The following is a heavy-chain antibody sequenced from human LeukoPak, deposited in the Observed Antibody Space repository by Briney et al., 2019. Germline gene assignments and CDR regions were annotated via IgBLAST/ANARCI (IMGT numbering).Heavy chain of an antibody. D-gene: IGHD4-17*01. J-gene: IGHJ3*02. CDR2: ISHIGRT. CDR1: GDSFSSHY. V-gene: IGHV4-59*11. Sequence: SETLSLTCAVSGDSFSSHYWTWIRQSPGTGLEWIGYISHIGRTNYNPTLKSRVTISIDTSKNQFSLKLRSVTAADTAVYYCARDLVTVTKGFDIWGQGTMVSVSS. CDR3: ARDLVTVTKGFDI.